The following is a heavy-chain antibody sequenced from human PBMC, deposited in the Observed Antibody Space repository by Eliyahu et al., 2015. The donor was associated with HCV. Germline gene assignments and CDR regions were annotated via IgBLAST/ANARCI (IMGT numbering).Heavy chain of an antibody. CDR3: ARVITGTVGENAFDI. D-gene: IGHD1-7*01. CDR2: IYPWWLP. J-gene: IGHJ3*02. V-gene: IGHV4-39*01. Sequence: QLQLQESGPGLVKPSETLSLTCNVSGVSISSSQSYWGWIRQPPGKGLEWIGHIYPWWLPPHNPSLKSRVTMSVDTPKNEFSLELTSLTAADTAYYFCARVITGTVGENAFDIWGQGTMVTVS. CDR1: GVSISSSQSY.